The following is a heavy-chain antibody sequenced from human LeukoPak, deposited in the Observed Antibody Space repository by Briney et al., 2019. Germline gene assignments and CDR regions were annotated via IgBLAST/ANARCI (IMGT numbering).Heavy chain of an antibody. Sequence: GGSLRLSCAASGFTFSSYGMHWVRQAPGKGPEWVAFIRYDGSNKYYAGSVKGRFTISRDDSKNTLYLQMNSLRAEDTAVYYCAKIGIMATITFDYWGQGTLVTVSS. CDR1: GFTFSSYG. J-gene: IGHJ4*02. V-gene: IGHV3-30*02. CDR3: AKIGIMATITFDY. CDR2: IRYDGSNK. D-gene: IGHD5-24*01.